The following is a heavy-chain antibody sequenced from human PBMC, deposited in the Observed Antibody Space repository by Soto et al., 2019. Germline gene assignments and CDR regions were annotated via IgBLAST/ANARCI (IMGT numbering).Heavy chain of an antibody. Sequence: QVQLVQSGAEVKKPGASVKGSCKASGYTFTSYAISWVRQAPGQGLEWMGWISAYNGNTNYAQKLQGRVTMTTDTSTSTAYIELRSLSSDDTAVYYWARDAPPEDYWGQGTLFTVAS. CDR2: ISAYNGNT. CDR1: GYTFTSYA. V-gene: IGHV1-18*01. CDR3: ARDAPPEDY. J-gene: IGHJ4*02.